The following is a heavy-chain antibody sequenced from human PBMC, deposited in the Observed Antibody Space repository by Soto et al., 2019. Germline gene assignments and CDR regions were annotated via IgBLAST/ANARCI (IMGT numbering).Heavy chain of an antibody. CDR3: ARGPYSSGWYPTWFDP. D-gene: IGHD6-19*01. J-gene: IGHJ5*02. Sequence: SETLSLTCTVSGGSISSYCWSWIRQPPGKGLEWIGYIYYSGSTNYNPSLKSRVTISVDTSKNQFSLKLSSVTAADTAVYYCARGPYSSGWYPTWFDPWGQRTLVTVSS. V-gene: IGHV4-59*01. CDR2: IYYSGST. CDR1: GGSISSYC.